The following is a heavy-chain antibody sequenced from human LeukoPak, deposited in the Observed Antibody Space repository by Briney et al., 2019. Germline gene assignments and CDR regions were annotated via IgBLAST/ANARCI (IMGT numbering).Heavy chain of an antibody. CDR3: ARIFRVYDSSGFYSDY. V-gene: IGHV1-2*02. Sequence: GASVKVSCRASGYTFTDYHIHWVRQAPGQGLEWMGWINPNSGGTNYAQKFQGRVTMTRDTSISTAYMDLSSLRSDDTAVYYCARIFRVYDSSGFYSDYWGQGTLVTVSS. D-gene: IGHD3-22*01. CDR2: INPNSGGT. J-gene: IGHJ4*02. CDR1: GYTFTDYH.